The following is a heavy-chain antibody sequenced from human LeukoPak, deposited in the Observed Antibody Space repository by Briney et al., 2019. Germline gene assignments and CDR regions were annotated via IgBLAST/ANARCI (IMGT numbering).Heavy chain of an antibody. CDR1: GFTFSSCN. CDR2: ISSSSRYI. Sequence: KPGGSLRLSCAASGFTFSSCNMNWVRQAPGKGLEWVSSISSSSRYIYYADSVKGRLTISRDNAKNSLYLQMNSLRAEDTAVYYCARERSGSVDYWGQGTLVTVSS. D-gene: IGHD5-12*01. J-gene: IGHJ4*02. V-gene: IGHV3-21*01. CDR3: ARERSGSVDY.